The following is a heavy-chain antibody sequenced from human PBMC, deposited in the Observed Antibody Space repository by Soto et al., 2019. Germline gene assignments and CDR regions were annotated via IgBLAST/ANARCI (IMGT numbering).Heavy chain of an antibody. V-gene: IGHV1-8*01. CDR1: GYTFPSYD. J-gene: IGHJ6*03. D-gene: IGHD6-13*01. CDR3: ANFPSDSSRGYLGYYYYMDV. CDR2: MNPNSGNT. Sequence: ASVKVSCKASGYTFPSYDINWVRQATGQRLEWMGWMNPNSGNTGYAQKVQGRVTMTRNTSISTAYMELSSLRSEDAAVYYCANFPSDSSRGYLGYYYYMDVWGKGTAVTVSS.